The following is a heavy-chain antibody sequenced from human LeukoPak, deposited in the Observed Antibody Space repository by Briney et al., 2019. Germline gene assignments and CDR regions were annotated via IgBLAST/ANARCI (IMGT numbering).Heavy chain of an antibody. J-gene: IGHJ4*02. CDR2: ISSSSSYI. V-gene: IGHV3-21*01. D-gene: IGHD5-12*01. Sequence: GGSLRLSCAASGFTFSSYSMNWVRQAPGKGLEWVSSISSSSSYIYYADSVKGRFTISRDNAKNSLYLQMNSLRAEDTAVYYCARASGYDNSFDYWGQGTLVTVSS. CDR1: GFTFSSYS. CDR3: ARASGYDNSFDY.